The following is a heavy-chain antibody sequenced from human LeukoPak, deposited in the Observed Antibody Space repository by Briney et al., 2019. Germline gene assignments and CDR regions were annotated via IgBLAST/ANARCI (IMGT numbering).Heavy chain of an antibody. CDR2: IYPGDSDT. V-gene: IGHV5-51*01. CDR1: GYSFTSYW. D-gene: IGHD5-12*01. CDR3: ARVRGGYSGYDSFDY. Sequence: GESLKISCKGSGYSFTSYWIGWVRQMPGKGLEWMGIIYPGDSDTRYSPSFQGQVTISADKSISTAYLQWSSLKASDTAMYYCARVRGGYSGYDSFDYWGQGTLVTVSS. J-gene: IGHJ4*02.